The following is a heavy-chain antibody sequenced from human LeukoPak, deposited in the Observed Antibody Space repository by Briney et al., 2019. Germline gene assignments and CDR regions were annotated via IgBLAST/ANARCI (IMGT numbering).Heavy chain of an antibody. V-gene: IGHV1-46*01. Sequence: GASVKVSCKASGYTFTSYCMHWVRQAPGQGLEWMGIIIPRGGSTSYAQKFQGRVTMTRDTSTSTVYMEMSRLRSGDTAVDFCARALMAAAGNWFDSWGQGTLVTVSS. CDR3: ARALMAAAGNWFDS. J-gene: IGHJ5*01. CDR2: IIPRGGST. CDR1: GYTFTSYC. D-gene: IGHD2-15*01.